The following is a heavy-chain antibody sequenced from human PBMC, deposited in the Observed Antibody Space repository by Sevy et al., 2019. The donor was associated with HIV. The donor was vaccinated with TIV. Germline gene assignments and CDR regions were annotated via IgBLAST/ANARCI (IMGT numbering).Heavy chain of an antibody. Sequence: GGSLRLSCKASGFTFSTYSMHWVGQAPGKGLEWVSSISRTSTTTYYADSAKGRFTISRDNAKNSQYLQMNSLRDEDTAVYYCAREAYYYDSREENWFDPWGQGTLVTVSS. D-gene: IGHD3-22*01. V-gene: IGHV3-48*02. CDR3: AREAYYYDSREENWFDP. J-gene: IGHJ5*02. CDR1: GFTFSTYS. CDR2: ISRTSTTT.